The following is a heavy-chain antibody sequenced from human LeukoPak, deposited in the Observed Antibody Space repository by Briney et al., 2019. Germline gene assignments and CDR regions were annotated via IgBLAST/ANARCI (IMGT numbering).Heavy chain of an antibody. CDR2: ISSSSRHT. CDR1: GFTLSTYS. J-gene: IGHJ4*02. CDR3: ARGKDYYGSGNDY. V-gene: IGHV3-21*01. D-gene: IGHD3-10*01. Sequence: GGSLRLSCVASGFTLSTYSMNWVRQAPGKGLEWVSSISSSSRHTYYADSVKGRFTISRDNAKNTLYLQMNSLRAEDTAVYYCARGKDYYGSGNDYWGQGTLVTVSS.